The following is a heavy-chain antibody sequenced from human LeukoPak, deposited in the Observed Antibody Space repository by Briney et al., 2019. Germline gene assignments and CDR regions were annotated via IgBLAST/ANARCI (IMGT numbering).Heavy chain of an antibody. CDR1: GGTFSSYA. V-gene: IGHV1-69*04. Sequence: SVKVSCKASGGTFSSYAISRVRQAPGQGLEWMGRIIPIHGIANYAQKFQGRVTITADKSTSTAYMELSSLRSEDTAVYYCARAGRVVVPAAKQNYGMDVWGQGTTVTVSS. J-gene: IGHJ6*02. D-gene: IGHD2-2*01. CDR2: IIPIHGIA. CDR3: ARAGRVVVPAAKQNYGMDV.